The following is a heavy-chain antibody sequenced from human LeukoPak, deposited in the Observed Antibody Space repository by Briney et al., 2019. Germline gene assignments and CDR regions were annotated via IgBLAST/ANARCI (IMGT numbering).Heavy chain of an antibody. J-gene: IGHJ6*02. CDR1: GYTFTAYH. V-gene: IGHV1-2*06. CDR2: INPNSGGT. Sequence: GASVKVSCNPSGYTFTAYHIHWVRQAPGQGLEWMGRINPNSGGTNYAQKFQGRVTMTRDTSISTAYMELSSLRSEDTAVYYCAADRQPMYYYYGMDVWGQGTTVTVSS. CDR3: AADRQPMYYYYGMDV. D-gene: IGHD1-14*01.